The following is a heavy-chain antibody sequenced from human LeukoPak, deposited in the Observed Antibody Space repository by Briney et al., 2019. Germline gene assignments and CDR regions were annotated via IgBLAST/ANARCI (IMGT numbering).Heavy chain of an antibody. V-gene: IGHV3-74*01. CDR3: ARRVVVPAAPYYFDY. CDR2: INSDGSST. CDR1: GFIFSSYW. J-gene: IGHJ4*02. Sequence: PGGSLRLSCAASGFIFSSYWMRWVRQAPGKGLVWVSRINSDGSSTSYADSVKGRFTISRDNAKNTLHLQMNSLRAEDTAVYYCARRVVVPAAPYYFDYWGQGTLVTVSS. D-gene: IGHD2-2*01.